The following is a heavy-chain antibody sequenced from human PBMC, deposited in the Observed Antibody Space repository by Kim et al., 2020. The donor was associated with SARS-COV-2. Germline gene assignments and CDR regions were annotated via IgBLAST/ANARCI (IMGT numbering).Heavy chain of an antibody. Sequence: GGSLRLSCAASGFTFSSYAMSWVRQAPGKGLEWVSAISGSGGSTYYADSVKGRFTISRDNSKNTLYLQMNSLRAEDTAVYYCATKRGYDFWSDDYYYGMEVWGQGTTVPL. CDR3: ATKRGYDFWSDDYYYGMEV. CDR1: GFTFSSYA. J-gene: IGHJ6*02. CDR2: ISGSGGST. V-gene: IGHV3-23*01. D-gene: IGHD3-3*01.